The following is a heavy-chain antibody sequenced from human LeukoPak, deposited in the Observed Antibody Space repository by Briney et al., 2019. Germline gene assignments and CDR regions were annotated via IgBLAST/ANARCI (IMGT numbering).Heavy chain of an antibody. CDR3: ARYCSGGSCLGSFDY. CDR2: INPNSGGT. D-gene: IGHD2-15*01. J-gene: IGHJ4*02. Sequence: ASVKVTCKASGYTFTDYYMHWVRQAPGQGLEWMGWINPNSGGTNYAQKFQGRVTMTRDTSITTAYMELSSLRSDDTAMYYCARYCSGGSCLGSFDYWGQGTLLTVSS. CDR1: GYTFTDYY. V-gene: IGHV1-2*02.